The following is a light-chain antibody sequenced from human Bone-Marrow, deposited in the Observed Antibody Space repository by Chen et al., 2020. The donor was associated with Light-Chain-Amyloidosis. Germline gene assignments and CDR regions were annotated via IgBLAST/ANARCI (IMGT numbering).Light chain of an antibody. CDR1: SGSIATNY. J-gene: IGLJ3*02. CDR2: EDD. V-gene: IGLV6-57*01. Sequence: NFMLTQPHSVSESPGKTVIISHTCSSGSIATNYVQWYQQRPGSSPTTVIYEDDQRPSGVPDRFSGSIDRSSNSASLTISGLKTEDEADYYCQSYQGSSQGVFGGGTKLTVL. CDR3: QSYQGSSQGV.